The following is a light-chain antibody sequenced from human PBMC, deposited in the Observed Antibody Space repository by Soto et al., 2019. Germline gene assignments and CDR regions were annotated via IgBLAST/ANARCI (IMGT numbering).Light chain of an antibody. V-gene: IGKV1-33*01. CDR3: QQFHSQPRT. J-gene: IGKJ4*01. Sequence: DIQMTQSPSSLSTSVGDRVTITCQASQDISKYVNWYQQKPGTAPKLLVYDGSNVQLGVPSRFSVSGSGTDFTFTSHSLRPEDIATYYCQQFHSQPRTFGGGTKVEIK. CDR1: QDISKY. CDR2: DGS.